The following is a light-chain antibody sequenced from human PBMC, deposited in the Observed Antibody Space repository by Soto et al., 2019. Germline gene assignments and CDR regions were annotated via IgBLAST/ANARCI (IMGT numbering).Light chain of an antibody. CDR2: GAS. J-gene: IGKJ4*01. CDR1: QSVSSN. CDR3: QQYNNWPPLT. Sequence: EIVMTQSPATLSVSPGERATLSCRASQSVSSNLAWYQQNPGQAPRLLIYGASTRATGIPARFSGSGSGTEFTLNISSLQSEDFAVYYCQQYNNWPPLTFGGGTKVEI. V-gene: IGKV3-15*01.